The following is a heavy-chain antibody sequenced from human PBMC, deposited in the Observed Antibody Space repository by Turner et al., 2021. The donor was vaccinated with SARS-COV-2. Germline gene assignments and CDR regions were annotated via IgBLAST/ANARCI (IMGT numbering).Heavy chain of an antibody. CDR1: GYTFTSYG. Sequence: QVQLVQSGAEVKKPGASVKVSCKASGYTFTSYGISWVRQAPGQGLEWMGWISAYNGNTNYAQKLQGRVTMTTDTSTSTAYMELSSLRSEDTAVYYCATGVAVTGTPSAYYYYYGMDVWGQGTTVTVSS. CDR3: ATGVAVTGTPSAYYYYYGMDV. J-gene: IGHJ6*02. CDR2: ISAYNGNT. V-gene: IGHV1-18*04. D-gene: IGHD6-19*01.